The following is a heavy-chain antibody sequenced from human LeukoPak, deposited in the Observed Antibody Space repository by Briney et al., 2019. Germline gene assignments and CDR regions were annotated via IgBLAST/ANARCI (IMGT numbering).Heavy chain of an antibody. J-gene: IGHJ4*02. D-gene: IGHD3-3*01. CDR3: ARHPYYDFWSGYPFALHYFDY. Sequence: SETLSLTCTVSGGSISSGDYYWSWIRQPPGKGLEWIGYIYYSGSTYYNPSLKSRVTISVDTSKNQFSLKLSSVTAADTAVYYCARHPYYDFWSGYPFALHYFDYWGQGTLVTVSS. CDR2: IYYSGST. CDR1: GGSISSGDYY. V-gene: IGHV4-39*01.